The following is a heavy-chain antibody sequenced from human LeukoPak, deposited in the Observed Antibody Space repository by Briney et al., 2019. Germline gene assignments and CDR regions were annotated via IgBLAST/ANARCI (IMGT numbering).Heavy chain of an antibody. CDR3: ARLGCSGSSCYAVGDWFDP. Sequence: PSETLSLTCTASGGSISSSSDYWAWIRQPPGKGLEWIGSIYYSGSTNHNPSLKSRVTISVDTSKNQFSLKLRSVTAADTAVYYCARLGCSGSSCYAVGDWFDPWGQGTLVTVSS. CDR2: IYYSGST. V-gene: IGHV4-39*01. CDR1: GGSISSSSDY. D-gene: IGHD2-15*01. J-gene: IGHJ5*02.